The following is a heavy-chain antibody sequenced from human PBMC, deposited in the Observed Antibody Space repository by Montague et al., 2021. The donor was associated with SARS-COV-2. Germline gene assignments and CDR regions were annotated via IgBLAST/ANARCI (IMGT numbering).Heavy chain of an antibody. J-gene: IGHJ4*02. Sequence: SLRLSCAASGFAFSSYLMNWVRQAPGKGLEWVSSISTLDSYIYYADSVQGRFTISRDDAKNSLFLQPNSLRVEDTAVYYCARGGYYGSGSLLDSWGQGTLVTVSS. CDR3: ARGGYYGSGSLLDS. V-gene: IGHV3-21*04. D-gene: IGHD3-10*01. CDR2: ISTLDSYI. CDR1: GFAFSSYL.